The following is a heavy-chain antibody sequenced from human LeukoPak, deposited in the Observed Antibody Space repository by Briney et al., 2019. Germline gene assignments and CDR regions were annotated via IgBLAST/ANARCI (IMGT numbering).Heavy chain of an antibody. J-gene: IGHJ6*03. V-gene: IGHV5-51*01. CDR1: GYSFTSYW. D-gene: IGHD2-21*02. CDR3: ASHNSDPDYYYYMDV. Sequence: GESLKISCKGSGYSFTSYWIGWVRQMPGKGLEWMGIIYPGDSDTRYSPSFQGQVTISADKSISTAYLQWSSLKASDTAMYYCASHNSDPDYYYYMDVWGKGTTVTVSS. CDR2: IYPGDSDT.